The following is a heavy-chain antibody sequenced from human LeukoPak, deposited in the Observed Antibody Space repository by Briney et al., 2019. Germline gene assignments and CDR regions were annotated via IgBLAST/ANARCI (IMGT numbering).Heavy chain of an antibody. D-gene: IGHD3-3*01. Sequence: GGSLRLSCAASEFTFSDYYMSWIRQAPGKGLEWVSYISSSGSTIYYADSVKGRFTISRDNAKNSLYLQMNSLRAEDTAVYYCARVGTDNYDFRSGYLYYFDYWGQGTLVTVSS. V-gene: IGHV3-11*04. CDR3: ARVGTDNYDFRSGYLYYFDY. CDR1: EFTFSDYY. J-gene: IGHJ4*02. CDR2: ISSSGSTI.